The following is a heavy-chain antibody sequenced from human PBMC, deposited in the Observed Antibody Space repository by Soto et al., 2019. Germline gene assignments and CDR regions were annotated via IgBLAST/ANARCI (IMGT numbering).Heavy chain of an antibody. Sequence: QITLKESGPPLVRPSQTLTLTVAFSGFSLTTTGMGVAWIRQPPGKALESLALIYWDDDTRYNPSLKNRLTVSKDTYTILVVLTITNMIPEDTGTYFCAHAGDYALLSFDRLGPGTLVTVSS. CDR3: AHAGDYALLSFDR. J-gene: IGHJ4*02. D-gene: IGHD4-17*01. CDR2: IYWDDDT. CDR1: GFSLTTTGMG. V-gene: IGHV2-5*02.